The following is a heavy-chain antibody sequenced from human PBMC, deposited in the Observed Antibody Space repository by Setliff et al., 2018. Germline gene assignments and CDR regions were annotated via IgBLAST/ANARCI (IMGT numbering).Heavy chain of an antibody. V-gene: IGHV3-48*03. CDR2: ISSGGSTI. CDR3: ARDVAGYFDY. D-gene: IGHD2-21*01. Sequence: GGSLRLSCAASGFTFNTYEMNWVRQAPGKGLEWVSYISSGGSTIYYADSMKGRFTISRDNARNSLYLQMNSLGVEDTAVYYCARDVAGYFDYWGQGTLVTVSS. CDR1: GFTFNTYE. J-gene: IGHJ4*02.